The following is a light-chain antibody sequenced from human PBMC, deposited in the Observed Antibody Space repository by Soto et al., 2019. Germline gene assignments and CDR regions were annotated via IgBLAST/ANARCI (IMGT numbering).Light chain of an antibody. CDR2: GAS. CDR3: QQYGGSPPT. CDR1: QRVSSNY. Sequence: EVVLTQSPGTLSLSPGERATLSCRASQRVSSNYLAWYQQKPGQPPRLLISGASSTAAGIPDRFSGSWSETDSTITISRLEADYFAMYHWQQYGGSPPTFGQGTKVEIK. J-gene: IGKJ1*01. V-gene: IGKV3-20*01.